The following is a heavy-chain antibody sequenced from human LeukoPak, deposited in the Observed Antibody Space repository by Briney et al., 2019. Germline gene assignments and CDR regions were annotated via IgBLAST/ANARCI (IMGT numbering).Heavy chain of an antibody. V-gene: IGHV4-38-2*02. CDR3: ARAEDSSGSTFDY. CDR2: IYHRGPT. Sequence: PSETLSLTCTVSDYSLSSDYFWGWIRQPPGKGLEWIGSIYHRGPTYYNPSLKSRLTMSVDTSKNQFSLKLSSVTAADTAVYYCARAEDSSGSTFDYWGQGTLVTVSS. J-gene: IGHJ4*02. CDR1: DYSLSSDYF. D-gene: IGHD3-22*01.